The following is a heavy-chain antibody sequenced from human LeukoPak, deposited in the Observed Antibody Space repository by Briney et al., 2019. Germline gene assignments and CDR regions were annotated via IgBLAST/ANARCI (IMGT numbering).Heavy chain of an antibody. J-gene: IGHJ5*02. V-gene: IGHV1-69*05. CDR2: IIPIFGTA. CDR3: ARDSGSSWYNWFDP. CDR1: RGTFSSYA. Sequence: SVKVSCKASRGTFSSYAISWVRQAPGQGLEWMGGIIPIFGTANYAQKFQGRVTITTDESTSTAYMELSSLRSEDTAVYYCARDSGSSWYNWFDPWGQGTLVTVSS. D-gene: IGHD6-13*01.